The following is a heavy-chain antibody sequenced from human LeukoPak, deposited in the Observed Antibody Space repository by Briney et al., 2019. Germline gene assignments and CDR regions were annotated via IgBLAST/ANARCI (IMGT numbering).Heavy chain of an antibody. J-gene: IGHJ6*02. CDR2: IRSEDYGGTT. CDR1: ALPLSDFA. CDR3: TRGQEGNYNYFGMDA. V-gene: IGHV3-49*03. Sequence: GRSLTPACTASALPLSDFAINCFRHAPGQGRGWEGFIRSEDYGGTTEYAASVKGKFTISRDESKSIAYLQMNSLRTEDTAVYYCTRGQEGNYNYFGMDAWGHGTTVTVSS.